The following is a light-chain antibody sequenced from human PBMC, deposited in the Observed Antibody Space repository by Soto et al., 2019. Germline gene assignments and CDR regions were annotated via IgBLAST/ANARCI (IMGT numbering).Light chain of an antibody. CDR2: AAS. CDR3: QQFGASLTWT. J-gene: IGKJ1*01. Sequence: IQFTQSPSSLSASVGDRVTITCRASQGINTFLAWYQQKAGKAPKLLIYAASSLQSGVPSRFSGSGSGTDFTLTISRLEPEDFAVYYCQQFGASLTWTFGQGTKVDIK. CDR1: QGINTF. V-gene: IGKV1-9*01.